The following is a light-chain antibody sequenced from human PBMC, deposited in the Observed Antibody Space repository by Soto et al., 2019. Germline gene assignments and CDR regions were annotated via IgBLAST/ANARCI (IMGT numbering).Light chain of an antibody. Sequence: DIQMTQSPSSLSSCVVDIVTITCQASQEISKYLNWYQQKPGKAPKLLISDPSNLEAGVPSRFSGSGSGTEFTLTISSLQPDDFATYYCQQYDSNPWTFGQGTKVDIK. CDR1: QEISKY. CDR2: DPS. J-gene: IGKJ1*01. CDR3: QQYDSNPWT. V-gene: IGKV1-33*01.